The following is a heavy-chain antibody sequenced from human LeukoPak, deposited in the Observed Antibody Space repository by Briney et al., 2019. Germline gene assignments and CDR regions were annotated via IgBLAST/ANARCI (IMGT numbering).Heavy chain of an antibody. CDR3: ARDDAMVRGVPCY. V-gene: IGHV3-30-3*01. D-gene: IGHD3-10*01. CDR1: GFTFSSYA. Sequence: GRSLRLSCAASGFTFSSYAMHWVRQAPGKGLEWVAVISYDGSNKYYVDSVKGRFTISRDNSKNTLYLQMNSLRAEDTAVYYCARDDAMVRGVPCYWGQGTLVTVSS. CDR2: ISYDGSNK. J-gene: IGHJ4*02.